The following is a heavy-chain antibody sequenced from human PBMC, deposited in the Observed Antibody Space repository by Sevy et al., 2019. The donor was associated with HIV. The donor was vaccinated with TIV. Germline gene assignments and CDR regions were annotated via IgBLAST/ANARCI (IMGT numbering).Heavy chain of an antibody. J-gene: IGHJ5*02. D-gene: IGHD4-17*01. V-gene: IGHV3-30-3*01. CDR2: ISYDGSNK. Sequence: GGSLRLSCAASGFTFSSYAMHWVRQAPGKGLEWVAVISYDGSNKYYAASVKGRFTSSRDNSKNTQYQQMNRLRAEDTAVYYCARDQHDYGGNLRTGWFDTWGQGTLVTVSS. CDR1: GFTFSSYA. CDR3: ARDQHDYGGNLRTGWFDT.